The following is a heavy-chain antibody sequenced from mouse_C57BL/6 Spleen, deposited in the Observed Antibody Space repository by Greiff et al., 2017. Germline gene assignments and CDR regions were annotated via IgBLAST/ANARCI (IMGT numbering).Heavy chain of an antibody. J-gene: IGHJ4*01. CDR2: INPSSGYT. D-gene: IGHD2-1*01. CDR3: AKEGYGNHYAMDY. V-gene: IGHV1-7*01. CDR1: GYTFTSYW. Sequence: VKLMESGAELAKPGASVKLSCKASGYTFTSYWMHWVKQRPGQGLEWIGYINPSSGYTKYNQKFKDKATLTADKSSSTAYMQLSSLTYEDSAVYYCAKEGYGNHYAMDYWGQGTSVTVSS.